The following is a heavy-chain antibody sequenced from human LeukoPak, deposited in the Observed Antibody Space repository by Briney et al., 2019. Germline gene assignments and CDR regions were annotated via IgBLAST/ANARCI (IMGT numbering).Heavy chain of an antibody. CDR2: IWYDGSNK. CDR3: AKARNHYYDSSGYPNVAFDI. J-gene: IGHJ3*02. CDR1: GFTFSSYG. D-gene: IGHD3-22*01. V-gene: IGHV3-33*06. Sequence: GGPLRLSCAASGFTFSSYGVHWVRQAPGKGLEWLAVIWYDGSNKYYADSVKGRFTISRDNSKNTLYVQVNSRRAEDTAVYYCAKARNHYYDSSGYPNVAFDIWGEGTMVTVSS.